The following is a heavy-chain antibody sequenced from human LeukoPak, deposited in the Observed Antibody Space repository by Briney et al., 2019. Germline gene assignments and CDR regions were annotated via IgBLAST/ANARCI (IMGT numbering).Heavy chain of an antibody. D-gene: IGHD3-9*01. CDR1: GYSISSGYY. Sequence: SETLSLTCTVSGYSISSGYYWGWIRQPPGKGLEWIGTIYHSGSTYFNPSLESRVTMSIDTSNNQFSLKLTSVTAADTAVYYCARLYYDILTGYYTAFDIWGQGTMVTVSS. CDR2: IYHSGST. CDR3: ARLYYDILTGYYTAFDI. J-gene: IGHJ3*02. V-gene: IGHV4-38-2*02.